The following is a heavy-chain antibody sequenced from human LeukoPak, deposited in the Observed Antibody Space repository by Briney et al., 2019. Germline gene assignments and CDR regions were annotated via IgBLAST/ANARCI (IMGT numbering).Heavy chain of an antibody. CDR3: ARGPGDIVLMGNDY. J-gene: IGHJ4*02. Sequence: SVKVSCKASGGTFSSYAISWVRQAPGQGLEWMGGIIPIFGTANYAQKFQGRVTITADESTSTAYMELSSLRSEDTAVYYDARGPGDIVLMGNDYWGQGTLVTVSS. CDR1: GGTFSSYA. V-gene: IGHV1-69*13. CDR2: IIPIFGTA. D-gene: IGHD2-8*01.